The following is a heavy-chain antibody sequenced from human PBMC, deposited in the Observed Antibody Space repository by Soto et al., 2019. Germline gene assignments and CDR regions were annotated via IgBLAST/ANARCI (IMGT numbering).Heavy chain of an antibody. Sequence: SETLSLTCAIYRGSFSSSYWSWIRQPPGKGPEWIGYIYYSGSTNYNPSLKSRVTISVDTSKNQFSLKLSSVTAADTAVYYCARAGGSYSDYFDYWGQGTLVTVSS. J-gene: IGHJ4*02. CDR3: ARAGGSYSDYFDY. V-gene: IGHV4-59*01. CDR2: IYYSGST. CDR1: RGSFSSSY. D-gene: IGHD1-26*01.